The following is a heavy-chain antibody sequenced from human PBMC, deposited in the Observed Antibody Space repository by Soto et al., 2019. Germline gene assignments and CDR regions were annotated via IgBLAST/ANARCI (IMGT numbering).Heavy chain of an antibody. Sequence: PAGSLRLSCAASGITFSNYYMNWFRQAPGKGLEWVSSISSSGSHKFYADFVQGRFTISRDNARNSLYLQMNSLRAEDTALYYCVGPYDLLYYCGQGTRVIVSS. D-gene: IGHD3-22*01. CDR1: GITFSNYY. CDR2: ISSSGSHK. J-gene: IGHJ4*02. V-gene: IGHV3-21*01. CDR3: VGPYDLLYY.